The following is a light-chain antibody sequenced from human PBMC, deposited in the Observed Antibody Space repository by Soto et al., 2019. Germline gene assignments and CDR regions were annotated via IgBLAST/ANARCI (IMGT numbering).Light chain of an antibody. V-gene: IGKV1-8*01. Sequence: AIHLILSPSSLSAPLVESVSVSCRTKHGISTYLVWYQQKSGKAPTLLIYASSTWQTGVPSRFSGSGSGTDFSLTISSLQPEDVATYYCQQYDSYPRTFGQGTKVDIK. J-gene: IGKJ1*01. CDR2: ASS. CDR1: HGISTY. CDR3: QQYDSYPRT.